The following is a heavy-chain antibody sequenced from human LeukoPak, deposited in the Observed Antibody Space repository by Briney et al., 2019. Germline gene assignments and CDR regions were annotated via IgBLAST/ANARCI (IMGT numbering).Heavy chain of an antibody. D-gene: IGHD3-10*01. J-gene: IGHJ4*02. V-gene: IGHV4-59*12. Sequence: PSETLSLTCTVSGGSISSSYWSWIRQPPAKGLEWIGYIYYSGNTNYNPSLKSRVTISVDTSKHQFSLKLTSVTAADPAVYYCARASRGHDYWGQGTLVTVSS. CDR3: ARASRGHDY. CDR1: GGSISSSY. CDR2: IYYSGNT.